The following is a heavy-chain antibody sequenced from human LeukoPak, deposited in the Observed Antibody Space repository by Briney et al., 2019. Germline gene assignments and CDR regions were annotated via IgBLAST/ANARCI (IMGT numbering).Heavy chain of an antibody. CDR2: IWYDGRNK. V-gene: IGHV3-33*01. Sequence: GRSLRLSCAASGFTFSSYGMHWVRQAPGKGLEWVAVIWYDGRNKFYADSLKGRFTISRDNAKNSLYLQMNSLRAEDTAVYYCARNPGGQLWDDIDYWGQGTLVTVSS. D-gene: IGHD5-18*01. CDR3: ARNPGGQLWDDIDY. CDR1: GFTFSSYG. J-gene: IGHJ4*02.